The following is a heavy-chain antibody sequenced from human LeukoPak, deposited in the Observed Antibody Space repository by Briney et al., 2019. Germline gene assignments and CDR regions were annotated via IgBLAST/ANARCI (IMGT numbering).Heavy chain of an antibody. CDR2: ISGSGDNT. Sequence: GGSLRLSCAASGFTFSSYAMSWVRQAPGKGLEWVSGISGSGDNTYYADSVKGRFTISRDNAKNTLYVQVNSLGTEDTAAYYCAKGSYYDSSGSFYFDYWGQGTLVTVSS. CDR1: GFTFSSYA. D-gene: IGHD3-22*01. V-gene: IGHV3-23*01. CDR3: AKGSYYDSSGSFYFDY. J-gene: IGHJ4*02.